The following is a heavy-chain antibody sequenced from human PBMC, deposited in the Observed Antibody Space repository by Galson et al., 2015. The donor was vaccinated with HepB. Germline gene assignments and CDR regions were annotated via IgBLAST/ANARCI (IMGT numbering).Heavy chain of an antibody. D-gene: IGHD6-19*01. J-gene: IGHJ4*02. Sequence: SLRLSCAASGFTFSSYSMNWVRQAPGKGLEWVSYISSSSSTIYYADSVKGRFTTSRDNAKNSLYLQMNSLRAEDTAVYYCARVSGYSSGSPDYWGQGTLVTVSS. CDR2: ISSSSSTI. CDR3: ARVSGYSSGSPDY. V-gene: IGHV3-48*01. CDR1: GFTFSSYS.